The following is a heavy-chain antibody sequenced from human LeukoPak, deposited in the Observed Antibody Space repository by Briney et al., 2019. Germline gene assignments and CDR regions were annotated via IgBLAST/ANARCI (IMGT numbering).Heavy chain of an antibody. CDR1: GFTFSSYS. CDR3: ARAGGRTAMVGEYYYYMDV. Sequence: GGSLRLSCAASGFTFSSYSMNWVRQAPGKGLEWVSSISSSSSYIYYADSVKGRFTISRDNAKNSLYLQMNSLRAEDTAAYYCARAGGRTAMVGEYYYYMDVWGKGTTVTVSS. D-gene: IGHD5-18*01. CDR2: ISSSSSYI. J-gene: IGHJ6*03. V-gene: IGHV3-21*01.